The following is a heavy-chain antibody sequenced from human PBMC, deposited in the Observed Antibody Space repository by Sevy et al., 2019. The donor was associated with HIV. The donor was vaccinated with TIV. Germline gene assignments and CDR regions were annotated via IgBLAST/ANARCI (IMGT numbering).Heavy chain of an antibody. CDR1: GFDFRSYE. J-gene: IGHJ5*02. Sequence: GGSLRLSCAASGFDFRSYEMSWVRQAPGKGLQWDSYIDTTGTAIYADSVKGRFTISRDNAKNSLFLQMYGLRPDDTAVYYCVRDTHRSCYSGVTFPRASDLWGQGTLVTVSS. D-gene: IGHD2-21*01. CDR3: VRDTHRSCYSGVTFPRASDL. V-gene: IGHV3-48*03. CDR2: IDTTGTAI.